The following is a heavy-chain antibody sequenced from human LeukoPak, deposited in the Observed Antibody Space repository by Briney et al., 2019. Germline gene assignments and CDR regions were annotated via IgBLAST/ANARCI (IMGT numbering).Heavy chain of an antibody. Sequence: SETLSLTCAVYGGSFSGYYWSWIRQLPGKGLEWIGEINHSGSTNYNPSLKSRVTISVDTSKNQFSLKLSSVTAADTAVYYCASYYGSGTGWFDPWGQGTLVTVSS. CDR1: GGSFSGYY. D-gene: IGHD3-10*01. CDR3: ASYYGSGTGWFDP. J-gene: IGHJ5*02. V-gene: IGHV4-34*01. CDR2: INHSGST.